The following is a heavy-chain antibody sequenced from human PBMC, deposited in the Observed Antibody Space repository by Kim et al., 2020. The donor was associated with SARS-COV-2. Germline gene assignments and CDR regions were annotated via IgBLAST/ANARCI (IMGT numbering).Heavy chain of an antibody. Sequence: SQTLSLTCVISGDSVSSNSAAWNWIRQSPSRGLEWLGRTYYRSKWYNDYAVSVKSRITINPDTSKNQFSLQLNSVTPEDTAVYYCARGLTIFGVVPPSSAYGMDVWGQGTTVTVSS. CDR1: GDSVSSNSAA. V-gene: IGHV6-1*01. J-gene: IGHJ6*02. CDR2: TYYRSKWYN. D-gene: IGHD3-3*01. CDR3: ARGLTIFGVVPPSSAYGMDV.